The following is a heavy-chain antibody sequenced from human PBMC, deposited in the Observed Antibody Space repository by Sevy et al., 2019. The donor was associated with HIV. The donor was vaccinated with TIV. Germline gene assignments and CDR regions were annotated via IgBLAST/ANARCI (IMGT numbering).Heavy chain of an antibody. J-gene: IGHJ6*02. D-gene: IGHD2-2*01. Sequence: GGSLRLSCAASGFTFSSYWMSWVRQAPGKGLEWVANIKRDGSEKYYVDSVKGRFTISRDNAKNSFYLQMNSLRAEDTAVYYCARDCSSTTCLWGLDVWGQWTTVTVSS. V-gene: IGHV3-7*03. CDR3: ARDCSSTTCLWGLDV. CDR1: GFTFSSYW. CDR2: IKRDGSEK.